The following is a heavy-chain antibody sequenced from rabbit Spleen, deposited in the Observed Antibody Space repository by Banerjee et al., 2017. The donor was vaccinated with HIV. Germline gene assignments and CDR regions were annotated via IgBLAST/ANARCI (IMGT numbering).Heavy chain of an antibody. CDR3: VRDAGATLYGYIDLNF. CDR2: IDPIFGSA. J-gene: IGHJ3*01. V-gene: IGHV1S47*01. D-gene: IGHD6-1*01. CDR1: GFDFSSYG. Sequence: QEQLVESGGGLVQPGGSLQLSCKASGFDFSSYGVSWVRQAPGKGLEWIGYIDPIFGSAYFASWVSGRFSISRENTQNTVDLKMTSLTAADTATYFCVRDAGATLYGYIDLNFWGQGTLVTVS.